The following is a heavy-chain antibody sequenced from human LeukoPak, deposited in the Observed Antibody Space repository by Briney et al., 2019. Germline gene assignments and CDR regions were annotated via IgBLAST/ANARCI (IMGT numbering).Heavy chain of an antibody. V-gene: IGHV4-4*07. Sequence: SETLSLTCTVSGGSISSYYWSWIRQPAGKGLEWIGRIYTSGSTNYNPSLKSRVTMSVDTSKNQFSLKLSSVTAADTAVYYCARDHSTYSSSRGYYYYGMGVWGQGTTVTVSS. D-gene: IGHD6-6*01. CDR2: IYTSGST. CDR1: GGSISSYY. J-gene: IGHJ6*02. CDR3: ARDHSTYSSSRGYYYYGMGV.